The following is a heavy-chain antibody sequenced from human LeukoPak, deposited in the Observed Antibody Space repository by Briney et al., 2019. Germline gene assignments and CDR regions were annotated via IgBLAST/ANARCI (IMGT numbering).Heavy chain of an antibody. CDR2: IYYSGST. CDR3: ARGAVAGFDH. V-gene: IGHV4-59*01. Sequence: PSETLSLTRTVSCGSISSYYWSWCRHSPRKGGVWIGYIYYSGSTYYNPSLQSRVTISLDTSKNRFSLKLSSLTAADTAVYYCARGAVAGFDHWGQGTLVTVSS. D-gene: IGHD6-19*01. CDR1: CGSISSYY. J-gene: IGHJ4*02.